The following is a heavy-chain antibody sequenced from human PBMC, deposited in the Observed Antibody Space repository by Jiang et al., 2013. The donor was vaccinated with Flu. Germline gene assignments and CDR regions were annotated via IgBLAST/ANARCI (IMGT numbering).Heavy chain of an antibody. J-gene: IGHJ4*02. V-gene: IGHV4-31*03. CDR2: IYYSGST. Sequence: GSGLVKPSQTLSLTCTVSGGSISSGGYYWSWIRQHPGKGLEWIGYIYYSGSTYYNPSLKSRVTISVDTSKNQFSLKLSSVTAADTAVYYCARDRGGYYLSGARMDGDYVWGQGTLVTVSS. CDR1: GGSISSGGYY. CDR3: ARDRGGYYLSGARMDGDYV. D-gene: IGHD4-17*01.